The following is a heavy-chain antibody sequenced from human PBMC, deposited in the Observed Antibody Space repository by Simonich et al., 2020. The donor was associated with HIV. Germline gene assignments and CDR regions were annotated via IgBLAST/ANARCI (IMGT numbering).Heavy chain of an antibody. CDR3: ARGPFPNYYGSGSYWGGFDY. D-gene: IGHD3-10*01. J-gene: IGHJ4*02. V-gene: IGHV1-2*02. CDR2: LKPNSGDT. CDR1: GYTFTANY. Sequence: QVQLVQSGAEVKKPGASVKVSCKASGYTFTANYMHWVRQAPGQGLEVMGWLKPNSGDTNYAQKFQARVTMTRDTAISTAYMGLDKLKSDDTAVYYCARGPFPNYYGSGSYWGGFDYWGQGTLVTVSS.